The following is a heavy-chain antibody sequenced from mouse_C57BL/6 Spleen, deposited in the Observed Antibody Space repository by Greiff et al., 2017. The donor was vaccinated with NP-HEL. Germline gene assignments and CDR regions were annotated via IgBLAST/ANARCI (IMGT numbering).Heavy chain of an antibody. V-gene: IGHV10-1*01. Sequence: EVQLVESGGGLVQPKGSLKLSCAASGFSFNTYAMNWVRQAPGKGLEWVARIRSKSNNYATYYADSVKDRFTISRDDSESMLYLQMNNLKTEDTAMYYCVSYYYGSSSYYAMDYLGQGTSVTGSS. CDR2: IRSKSNNYAT. CDR3: VSYYYGSSSYYAMDY. CDR1: GFSFNTYA. J-gene: IGHJ4*01. D-gene: IGHD1-1*01.